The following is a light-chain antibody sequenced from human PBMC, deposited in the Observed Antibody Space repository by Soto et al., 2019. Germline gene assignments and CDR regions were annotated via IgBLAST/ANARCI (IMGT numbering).Light chain of an antibody. CDR1: QSISDT. V-gene: IGKV3-11*01. CDR3: QQRSNWLWT. Sequence: EIEMTQSPATLSVSPGGRATLSCRASQSISDTLAWYQQKPGQAPRLLIYDASNRATGIPARFSGSGSGTDFTLTISSLEPEDFAVYYCQQRSNWLWTFGQGTKVDIK. J-gene: IGKJ1*01. CDR2: DAS.